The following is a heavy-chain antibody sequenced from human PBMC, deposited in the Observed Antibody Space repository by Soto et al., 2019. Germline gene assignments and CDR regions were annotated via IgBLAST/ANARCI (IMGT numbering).Heavy chain of an antibody. D-gene: IGHD4-17*01. CDR3: ARATYGDYGYGMDV. CDR2: IYYSGST. CDR1: GGSFSSYY. J-gene: IGHJ6*02. V-gene: IGHV4-59*01. Sequence: SETLSLTCAVYGGSFSSYYWSWIRQPPGKGLEWIGYIYYSGSTNYNPSLKSRVTISVDTSKNQFSLKLSSVTAADTAVYYCARATYGDYGYGMDVWGQGTTVTVSS.